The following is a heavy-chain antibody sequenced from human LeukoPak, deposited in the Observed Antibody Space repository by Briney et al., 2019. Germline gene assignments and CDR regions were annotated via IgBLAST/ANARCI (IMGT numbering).Heavy chain of an antibody. J-gene: IGHJ4*02. CDR1: GGTFSSYA. D-gene: IGHD2-15*01. CDR2: VIPIFGTA. V-gene: IGHV1-69*13. Sequence: SVKVSCKASGGTFSSYAISWVRQAPGQGLEWMGGVIPIFGTANYAQKFQGRVTITADESTSTAYMELSSLRSEDTAVYYCARDAPDHFYCSGGSCYFDYWGQGTLVTVSS. CDR3: ARDAPDHFYCSGGSCYFDY.